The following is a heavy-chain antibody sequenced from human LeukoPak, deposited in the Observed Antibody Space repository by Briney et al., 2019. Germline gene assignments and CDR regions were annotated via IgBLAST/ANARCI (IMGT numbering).Heavy chain of an antibody. Sequence: SQTLSLTCAISGDSVSSNSAAWNWIRLSPSRGLEWLGRAYYRSKWYNDYAVSVKSRLTINPDTSKNQFSLQLNSVTPEDTAVYYCARDKYDSSGYLGTLDYWGQGTLVTVSS. V-gene: IGHV6-1*01. D-gene: IGHD3-22*01. CDR1: GDSVSSNSAA. J-gene: IGHJ4*02. CDR3: ARDKYDSSGYLGTLDY. CDR2: AYYRSKWYN.